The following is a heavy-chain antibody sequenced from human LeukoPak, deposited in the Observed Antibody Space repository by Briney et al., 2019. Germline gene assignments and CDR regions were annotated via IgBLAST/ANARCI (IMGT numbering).Heavy chain of an antibody. CDR3: AKSDYYDESGHPSSFEY. J-gene: IGHJ4*02. CDR1: GFPFSSYA. D-gene: IGHD3-16*01. Sequence: GGSLRLSCAASGFPFSSYAMSWVRQPPGKGLEWVSGVSGSGDTIYYADSVKGRFTISRDNSKNTLYLQMDSLRAEDAAVYYCAKSDYYDESGHPSSFEYWGQGTLVTVSS. CDR2: VSGSGDTI. V-gene: IGHV3-23*01.